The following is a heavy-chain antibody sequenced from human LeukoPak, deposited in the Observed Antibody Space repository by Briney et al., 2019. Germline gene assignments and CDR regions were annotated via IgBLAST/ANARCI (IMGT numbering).Heavy chain of an antibody. CDR2: IIPILGIA. V-gene: IGHV1-69*04. D-gene: IGHD2-21*02. J-gene: IGHJ5*02. CDR1: GGTFSSYA. Sequence: SVKVSCKASGGTFSSYAISWVRQAPGQGLEWMGRIIPILGIANYAQKFQGRVTITADKSTSTAYMELSSLRSEDTAVYYCARGCGGDCYNWFDPWGQGTLVTVSS. CDR3: ARGCGGDCYNWFDP.